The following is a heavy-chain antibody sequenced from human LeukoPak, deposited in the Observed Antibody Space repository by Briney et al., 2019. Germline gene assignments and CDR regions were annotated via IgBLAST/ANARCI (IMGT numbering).Heavy chain of an antibody. CDR3: ARDDYDSSGYLFDY. V-gene: IGHV3-21*01. CDR1: GFTVSSYS. J-gene: IGHJ4*02. Sequence: GGSLRLSCAASGFTVSSYSMNWVRQAPGKGLEWVSSISSSSSYIYYADSVKGRFTISRDNAKNSLYLQMNSLRAEDTAVYYCARDDYDSSGYLFDYWGQGTLVTVSS. CDR2: ISSSSSYI. D-gene: IGHD3-22*01.